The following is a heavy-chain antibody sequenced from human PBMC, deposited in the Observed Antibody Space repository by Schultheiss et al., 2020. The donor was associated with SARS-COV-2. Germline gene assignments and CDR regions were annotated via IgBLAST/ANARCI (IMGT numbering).Heavy chain of an antibody. Sequence: GGSLRLSCAASGFYFNKYSMYWVRQAPGKGLEWVALITYDGRNKDYVDSVKGRFTISRDNSKNTVYLQMNSLRAEDTAVYYCARERYAVVPAATEIFSGFDPWSQGALVTVSS. J-gene: IGHJ5*02. V-gene: IGHV3-30*03. D-gene: IGHD2-2*01. CDR2: ITYDGRNK. CDR3: ARERYAVVPAATEIFSGFDP. CDR1: GFYFNKYS.